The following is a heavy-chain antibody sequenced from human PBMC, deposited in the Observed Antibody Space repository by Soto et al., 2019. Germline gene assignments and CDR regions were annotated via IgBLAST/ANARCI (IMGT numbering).Heavy chain of an antibody. Sequence: PSETLSLTCAVSGGSISSGGYSWSWIRQPPGKGLEWIGYIYHSGSTYYNPSLKSRLTISVDTSNNQVSLNLSSVTAADTAVYYCANYKRMIVDNWGPGTLVTVSS. CDR3: ANYKRMIVDN. D-gene: IGHD1-7*01. V-gene: IGHV4-30-2*01. CDR1: GGSISSGGYS. J-gene: IGHJ4*02. CDR2: IYHSGST.